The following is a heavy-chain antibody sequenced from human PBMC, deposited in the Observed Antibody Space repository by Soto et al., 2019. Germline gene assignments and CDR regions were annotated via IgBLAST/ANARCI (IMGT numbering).Heavy chain of an antibody. Sequence: GGSLSLSCAAAAFTFGSYAMSGVRQAPGQGLEWVSAISGSGGSTYYADSVKGRFTISRDNSKNTLYVQMNSLRAEDTAVYYCVGCQRPLQPQRPLYYSVSDVWGPGTTV. CDR1: AFTFGSYA. CDR3: VGCQRPLQPQRPLYYSVSDV. J-gene: IGHJ6*02. V-gene: IGHV3-23*01. CDR2: ISGSGGST. D-gene: IGHD6-25*01.